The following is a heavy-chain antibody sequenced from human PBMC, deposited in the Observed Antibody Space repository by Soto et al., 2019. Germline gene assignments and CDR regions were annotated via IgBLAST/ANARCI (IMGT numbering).Heavy chain of an antibody. Sequence: EVQLVESGGGLVQPGGSLRLSCAASGFTFSSYSMNWVRQAPGKGLEWVSYISSSSSTIYYADSVKGRFTISRDNAKNSLYLQMNSLRDEDTAVYYCARQDVLLWFGEYRADMDVWGQGTTVTVSS. J-gene: IGHJ6*02. CDR3: ARQDVLLWFGEYRADMDV. CDR1: GFTFSSYS. D-gene: IGHD3-10*01. CDR2: ISSSSSTI. V-gene: IGHV3-48*02.